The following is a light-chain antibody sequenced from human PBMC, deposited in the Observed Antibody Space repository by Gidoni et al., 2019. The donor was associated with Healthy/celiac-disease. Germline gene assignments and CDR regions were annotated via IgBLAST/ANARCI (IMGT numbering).Light chain of an antibody. Sequence: DIVMTQSQLSLPVTPGEPASLSCRSSQSLLHSNGYNYLDWYLQKPGQSPQLLIYLGSNRASGVHDRFSGSGSGTDFTRKISRVEAEDVGVYYCMQALQTPWTFGQGTKVEIK. CDR1: QSLLHSNGYNY. CDR3: MQALQTPWT. CDR2: LGS. V-gene: IGKV2-28*01. J-gene: IGKJ1*01.